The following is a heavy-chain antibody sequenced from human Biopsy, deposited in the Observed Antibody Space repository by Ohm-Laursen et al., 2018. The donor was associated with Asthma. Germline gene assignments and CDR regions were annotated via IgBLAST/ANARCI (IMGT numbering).Heavy chain of an antibody. CDR2: INSVFGTT. V-gene: IGHV1-69*13. J-gene: IGHJ4*02. CDR3: ARKAGSCISRTCYSLDF. Sequence: SVKVSCKSLGGTFNAYVIGWVRQAPGQGLEWMGGINSVFGTTTYPQKFQDRVTITADDSTSTAYMELSSLRSEDTAVYYCARKAGSCISRTCYSLDFWGQGTLVTVSS. CDR1: GGTFNAYV. D-gene: IGHD2-2*01.